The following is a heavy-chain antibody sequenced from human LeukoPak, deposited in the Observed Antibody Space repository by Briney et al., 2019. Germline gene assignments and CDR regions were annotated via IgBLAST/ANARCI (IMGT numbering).Heavy chain of an antibody. V-gene: IGHV3-7*01. J-gene: IGHJ5*02. Sequence: GVSLRLSCAASGFNFRNYWISWVRQAPGKGLEWVANIKDDGRDKYYVDSVKGRFTISRDNARNSLSLQMNSLRVEDTAVYYCARDTGGGFDPWGQGTLVTVSS. CDR2: IKDDGRDK. D-gene: IGHD1-1*01. CDR1: GFNFRNYW. CDR3: ARDTGGGFDP.